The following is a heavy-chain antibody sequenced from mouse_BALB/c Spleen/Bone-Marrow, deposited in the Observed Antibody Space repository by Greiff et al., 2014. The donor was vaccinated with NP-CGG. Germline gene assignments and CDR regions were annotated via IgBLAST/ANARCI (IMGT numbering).Heavy chain of an antibody. CDR2: ISDGGNYS. CDR1: GFTFSVYY. D-gene: IGHD2-10*02. V-gene: IGHV5-4*02. CDR3: ARSRMRYGAMDY. Sequence: EVQVVQSRGGLLKHGGALKLSCAPSGFTFSVYYIYWLRQTPEKRLEWVATISDGGNYSYYPDSVKGRFTISRGNAKNNLYLQMSSLKSEDTAMYYCARSRMRYGAMDYWAQRTSVP. J-gene: IGHJ4*01.